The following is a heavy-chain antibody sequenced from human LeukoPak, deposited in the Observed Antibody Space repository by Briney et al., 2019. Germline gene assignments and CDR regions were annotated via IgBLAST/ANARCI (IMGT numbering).Heavy chain of an antibody. D-gene: IGHD2-15*01. CDR3: ARLRADGGYCSGGSCYYFDS. Sequence: PGGSLRLSCAASGFIFSSYWMSWVRRAPGKGLQWVANIKQDGSEKHYVDSVKGRFTISRDNGKKSLYLQMNSLRAEDTAVYYCARLRADGGYCSGGSCYYFDSWGQGTLLTVSS. J-gene: IGHJ4*02. CDR2: IKQDGSEK. CDR1: GFIFSSYW. V-gene: IGHV3-7*01.